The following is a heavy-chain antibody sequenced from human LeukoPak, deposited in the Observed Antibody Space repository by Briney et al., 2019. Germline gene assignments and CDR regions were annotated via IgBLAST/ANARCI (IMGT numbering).Heavy chain of an antibody. CDR3: AKVRDSSVLRPDAFDI. Sequence: GGSLRLSCAASGFTFSSYAMSWVRHTPGKGLEWVSAISGSGGNTYYAGSVKGRFTISRDNSKNTLYLQMNSLRAEDTAVYYCAKVRDSSVLRPDAFDIWGQGTMVTVSS. CDR2: ISGSGGNT. V-gene: IGHV3-23*01. J-gene: IGHJ3*02. D-gene: IGHD3-22*01. CDR1: GFTFSSYA.